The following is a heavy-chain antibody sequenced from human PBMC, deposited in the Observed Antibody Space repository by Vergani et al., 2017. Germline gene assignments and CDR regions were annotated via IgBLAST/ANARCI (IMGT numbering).Heavy chain of an antibody. J-gene: IGHJ4*02. CDR1: GYTFTNYG. CDR3: ARVHGDYAPPGDGRND. CDR2: ISAYNGDT. D-gene: IGHD4-17*01. V-gene: IGHV1-18*01. Sequence: QVQLVQSGAEGKKPGASVKVSCKTSGYTFTNYGISWVRQAPGQGLEWMGWISAYNGDTKYAQNLQGRVTMTRNTSTSTGYMELRSLRFDDTTVYYCARVHGDYAPPGDGRNDWRQRTLLTVCS.